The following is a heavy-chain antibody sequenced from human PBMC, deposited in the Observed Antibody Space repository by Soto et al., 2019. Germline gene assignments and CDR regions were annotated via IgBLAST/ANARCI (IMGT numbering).Heavy chain of an antibody. CDR2: ISGSGGST. D-gene: IGHD6-19*01. CDR3: AKDRAVAGPTSYYYYMAV. Sequence: GSLRLSCAASGFTFSSYAMSWVRQAPGKGLEWVSAISGSGGSTYYADSVKGRFTISRDNSKNTMYLKMNSLRADDTAVFYYAKDRAVAGPTSYYYYMAVWGKGTTVTFSS. J-gene: IGHJ6*03. CDR1: GFTFSSYA. V-gene: IGHV3-23*01.